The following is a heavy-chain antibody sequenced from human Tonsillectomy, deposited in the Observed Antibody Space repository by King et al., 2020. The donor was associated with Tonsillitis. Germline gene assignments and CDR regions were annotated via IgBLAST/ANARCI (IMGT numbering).Heavy chain of an antibody. J-gene: IGHJ4*02. CDR3: AEHIAYSFASGSPAADY. CDR1: GGSITSGSYY. D-gene: IGHD3-10*01. Sequence: QLQESGPGLVKPSETVSLTCTVSGGSITSGSYYWGWIRHPPGKGLEWIGSIYHTGNTYYNPSLKSRVTMSVDTPKNQFSLKLSSVTAADTAIYYCAEHIAYSFASGSPAADYWGQGTLVTVSS. CDR2: IYHTGNT. V-gene: IGHV4-39*01.